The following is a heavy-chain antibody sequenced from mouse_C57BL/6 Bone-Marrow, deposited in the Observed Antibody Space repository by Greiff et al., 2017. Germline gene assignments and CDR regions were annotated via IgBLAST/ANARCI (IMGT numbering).Heavy chain of an antibody. V-gene: IGHV1-50*01. J-gene: IGHJ4*01. CDR2: IDPSDSYT. D-gene: IGHD2-4*01. Sequence: QVQLQQPGAELVKPGASVKLSCKASGYTFTSYWMQWVKQRPGQGLEWIGEIDPSDSYTNYNQKFKGKATLTVDTSSSTAYMQLSSLTSEDSAVYYCARPQNLYDYGSMDYWGQGTSVTVSS. CDR3: ARPQNLYDYGSMDY. CDR1: GYTFTSYW.